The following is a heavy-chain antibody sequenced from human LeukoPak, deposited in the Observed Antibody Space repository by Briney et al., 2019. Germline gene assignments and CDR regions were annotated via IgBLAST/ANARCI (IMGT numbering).Heavy chain of an antibody. CDR3: AKMKGHPLPKYYMDV. CDR2: ISGSGDNT. V-gene: IGHV3-23*01. J-gene: IGHJ6*01. Sequence: GGSLRLSCVASGFTFSGFAMSWVRRTPGKGLEWDSGISGSGDNTLYADSVKGRFTISRDNSKNTLYLEMNSLRAEDTAIYYCAKMKGHPLPKYYMDVWGQGTTVTVSS. CDR1: GFTFSGFA. D-gene: IGHD1-26*01.